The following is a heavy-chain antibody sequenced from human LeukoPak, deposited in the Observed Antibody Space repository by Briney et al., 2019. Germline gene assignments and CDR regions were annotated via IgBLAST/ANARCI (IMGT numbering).Heavy chain of an antibody. CDR3: ARFVYGYYYDSSGYTPPAYFDY. D-gene: IGHD3-22*01. CDR2: ISSSSSYI. Sequence: GGSLRLSCAAPGFTLSSYGMNWVRQAPGKGLEWVSSISSSSSYIYYADSVKGRFTISRDNAKKSLYLQMNSLRADDTAVYYCARFVYGYYYDSSGYTPPAYFDYWGQGTLVTVSS. J-gene: IGHJ4*02. V-gene: IGHV3-21*01. CDR1: GFTLSSYG.